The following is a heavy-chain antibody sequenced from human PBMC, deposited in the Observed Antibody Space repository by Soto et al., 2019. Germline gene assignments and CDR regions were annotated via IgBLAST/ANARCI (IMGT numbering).Heavy chain of an antibody. Sequence: SGGSLRLSCAASGFTFSSYAMHWVRQAPGKGLEWVAVISYDGSNKYYADSVKGRFTISRDNSKNTLYLQMNSLRAEDTAVYYCARDPWRYYARSGYRSYGMDVWGQGTTVTVAS. CDR1: GFTFSSYA. CDR3: ARDPWRYYARSGYRSYGMDV. CDR2: ISYDGSNK. V-gene: IGHV3-30-3*01. J-gene: IGHJ6*02. D-gene: IGHD3-22*01.